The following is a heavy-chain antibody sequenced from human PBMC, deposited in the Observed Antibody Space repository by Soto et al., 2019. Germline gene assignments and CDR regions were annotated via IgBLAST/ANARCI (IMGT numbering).Heavy chain of an antibody. Sequence: ASVKVSCKASGYTFTGYYMHWVRQAPGQGLEWMGWINPNSGGTNYAQKFQGRVTMTRDTSISTAYMELSRLRSDDTAVYYCARDIYYYDSSGYHYWGQEPWSPSP. CDR2: INPNSGGT. CDR3: ARDIYYYDSSGYHY. CDR1: GYTFTGYY. D-gene: IGHD3-22*01. J-gene: IGHJ4*01. V-gene: IGHV1-2*02.